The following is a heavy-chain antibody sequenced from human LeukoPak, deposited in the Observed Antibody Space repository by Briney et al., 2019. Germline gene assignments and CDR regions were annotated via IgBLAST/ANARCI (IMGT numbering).Heavy chain of an antibody. CDR3: ARGTIDKATMHFDY. CDR2: IYYSGST. V-gene: IGHV4-59*01. CDR1: GDSISSYY. J-gene: IGHJ4*02. Sequence: SETLSLTCTVSGDSISSYYWSWIRQPPGKGLECIGYIYYSGSTNYNPSHKSRDTISVDTSKNQFSLKLNSVTAADTAVYYCARGTIDKATMHFDYWGQGTLVTVSS. D-gene: IGHD5-24*01.